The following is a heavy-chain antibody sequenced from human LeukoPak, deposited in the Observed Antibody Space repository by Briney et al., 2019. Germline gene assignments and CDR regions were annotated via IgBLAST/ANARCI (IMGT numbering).Heavy chain of an antibody. Sequence: GGSLRLACAVSGFTFSSYWMHWVRQAPGKVLVWVSRIDSDGSRINYADSVKGRFTISRDNGKNTLFLQMNSLRAEDAAVYYCVRGNDYGGPHYWGQGTLVTVSS. CDR2: IDSDGSRI. J-gene: IGHJ4*02. CDR1: GFTFSSYW. CDR3: VRGNDYGGPHY. D-gene: IGHD4-23*01. V-gene: IGHV3-74*01.